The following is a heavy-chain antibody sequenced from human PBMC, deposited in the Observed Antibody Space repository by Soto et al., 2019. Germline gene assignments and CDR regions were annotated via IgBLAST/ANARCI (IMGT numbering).Heavy chain of an antibody. J-gene: IGHJ5*01. V-gene: IGHV4-30-4*01. Sequence: LSLTCSVSGDSISTVDYFWAWIRRPPGQSLEYIGYIYKSATTYYNPSFESRVAISLDTSKSQFSLNVTSVTAADTAVYFCARGRYCLTGRCFPNWFDSWGQGTLVTVSS. D-gene: IGHD2-15*01. CDR1: GDSISTVDYF. CDR2: IYKSATT. CDR3: ARGRYCLTGRCFPNWFDS.